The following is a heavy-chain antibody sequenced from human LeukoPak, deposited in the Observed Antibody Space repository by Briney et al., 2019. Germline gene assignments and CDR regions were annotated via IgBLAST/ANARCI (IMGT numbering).Heavy chain of an antibody. D-gene: IGHD6-19*01. CDR1: GYTFTSYY. J-gene: IGHJ6*03. CDR3: ARAYTNRGRGWYSQGDYYYMDV. V-gene: IGHV1-46*01. Sequence: ASVKVSCKASGYTFTSYYMHWVRQAPGQGLEWMGIINPSGGSTSYAQKFQGRVTMTRDTSTSTVYMELSSLRSEDTAVYYCARAYTNRGRGWYSQGDYYYMDVWGKGTTVTISS. CDR2: INPSGGST.